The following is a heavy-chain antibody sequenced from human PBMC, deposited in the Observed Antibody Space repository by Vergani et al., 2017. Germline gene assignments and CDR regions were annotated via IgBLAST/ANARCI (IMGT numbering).Heavy chain of an antibody. Sequence: QLQLQESGPGLVKPSATLSLTCSVSGASIRSSHYYCGWIRQPPGKGLEWIASIYYSGSTYYNPSLKSRVTISVDTSKNQFSLKLSSVTAADTAVYFCARHSXVEWLVKLGWIDPWGQGILVTVSS. J-gene: IGHJ5*02. CDR3: ARHSXVEWLVKLGWIDP. D-gene: IGHD6-19*01. V-gene: IGHV4-39*01. CDR2: IYYSGST. CDR1: GASIRSSHYY.